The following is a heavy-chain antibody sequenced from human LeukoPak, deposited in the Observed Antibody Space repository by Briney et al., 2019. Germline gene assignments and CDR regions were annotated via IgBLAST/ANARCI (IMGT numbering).Heavy chain of an antibody. V-gene: IGHV1-69*04. D-gene: IGHD6-19*01. Sequence: SVKVSCKASGGTFSSYAISWVRQAPGQGLEWMGRIIPILGIANYAQKFQGRVTITADKSTSTAYMELRSLRSDDTAVYYCAVSSGWDRAYGMDVWGQGTTVTVSS. J-gene: IGHJ6*02. CDR3: AVSSGWDRAYGMDV. CDR2: IIPILGIA. CDR1: GGTFSSYA.